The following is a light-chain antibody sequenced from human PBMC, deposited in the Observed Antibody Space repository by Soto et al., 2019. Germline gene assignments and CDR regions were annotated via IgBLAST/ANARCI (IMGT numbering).Light chain of an antibody. J-gene: IGKJ4*01. CDR2: DAS. Sequence: DIQMIQSPCILSASVGDRVTITCRASQSIRSWLAWFQQKPGKAPKLLMCDASSLESGVPSRFSGSGSGTEFTLTISSLQPEDFATYFCQQYDNPRTFGGGTKVDI. CDR3: QQYDNPRT. CDR1: QSIRSW. V-gene: IGKV1-5*01.